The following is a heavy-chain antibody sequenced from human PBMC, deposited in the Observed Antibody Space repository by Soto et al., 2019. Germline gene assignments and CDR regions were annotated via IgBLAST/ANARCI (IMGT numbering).Heavy chain of an antibody. CDR1: GFTFSSYG. Sequence: GGSLRLSCAASGFTFSSYGMHWVRQAPGKGLEWVAVISYDGSNKYYADSVKGRFTISRDNSKNTLYLQMNSLRAEDTAVYYCAKAGGSSGWYYFDYWGQGTLVTVSS. V-gene: IGHV3-30*18. D-gene: IGHD6-19*01. CDR3: AKAGGSSGWYYFDY. CDR2: ISYDGSNK. J-gene: IGHJ4*02.